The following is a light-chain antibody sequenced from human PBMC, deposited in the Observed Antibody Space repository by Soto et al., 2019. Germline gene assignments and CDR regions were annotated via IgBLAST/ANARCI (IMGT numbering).Light chain of an antibody. CDR2: DAS. Sequence: DIQMTQSPSTLSASVGDGVTITCRASQSISTWLAWYQQKPGKAPKLLIYDASTLESGVPSRFSGSGSGTEFTLTISSLQPEDIATYYCQQYENLPVFGPGTRVEIK. CDR3: QQYENLPV. V-gene: IGKV1-5*01. J-gene: IGKJ1*01. CDR1: QSISTW.